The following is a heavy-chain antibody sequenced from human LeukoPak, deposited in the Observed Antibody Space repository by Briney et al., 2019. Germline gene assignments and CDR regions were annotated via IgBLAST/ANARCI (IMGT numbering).Heavy chain of an antibody. CDR1: GFTFSSYL. CDR2: INIHESRT. D-gene: IGHD1-14*01. Sequence: GGSLRLSCAASGFTFSSYLKHWACQAPGKGLVWVSRINIHESRTTYADSVNRRFTISRDNAKNTLYLQMNSLRAEDTAVYYCARYRVGTLYWGEGTLVTVHS. J-gene: IGHJ4*02. V-gene: IGHV3-74*01. CDR3: ARYRVGTLY.